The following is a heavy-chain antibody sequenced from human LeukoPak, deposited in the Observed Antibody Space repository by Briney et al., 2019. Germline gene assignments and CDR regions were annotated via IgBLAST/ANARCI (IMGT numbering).Heavy chain of an antibody. D-gene: IGHD6-13*01. CDR3: ARGAAAGRRAFDI. CDR1: GFTFSSYW. V-gene: IGHV3-7*01. J-gene: IGHJ3*02. Sequence: GESLRLSCAASGFTFSSYWMSWVRQAPGKGLEWVANIKQDGSEKYYVDSVKGRFTISRDNAKKSLYLQMNSLRVEDTAVYYCARGAAAGRRAFDIWGQGTMVTVSS. CDR2: IKQDGSEK.